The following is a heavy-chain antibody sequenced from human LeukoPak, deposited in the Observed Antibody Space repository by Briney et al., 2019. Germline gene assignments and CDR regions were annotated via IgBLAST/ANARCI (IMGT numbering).Heavy chain of an antibody. CDR3: ARFYYGSGSYLQFDP. V-gene: IGHV3-30*04. CDR1: GFTFSSYV. J-gene: IGHJ5*02. CDR2: ISYDGSNE. Sequence: PGGSLRLSCAASGFTFSSYVMHWVRQAPGKGLEWVAIISYDGSNEYYADSVKGRFTISRDNSKNTLYLQMNSLRSEDTAVYYCARFYYGSGSYLQFDPWGQGTLVTVSS. D-gene: IGHD3-10*01.